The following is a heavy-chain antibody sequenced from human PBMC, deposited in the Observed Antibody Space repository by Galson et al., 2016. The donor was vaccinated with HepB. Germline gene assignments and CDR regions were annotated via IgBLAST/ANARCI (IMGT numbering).Heavy chain of an antibody. CDR2: ISGSGNSI. Sequence: SLRLSCAASGFTFSNYAMSWVRQAPGKGLEWISSISGSGNSIDTADSVKGRFTISRDNSKKTLDLQMDSLRAEDTALYFCAKDLALTKTWNYLYGLDVWGQGTTVTVSS. D-gene: IGHD1-1*01. CDR1: GFTFSNYA. V-gene: IGHV3-23*01. CDR3: AKDLALTKTWNYLYGLDV. J-gene: IGHJ6*02.